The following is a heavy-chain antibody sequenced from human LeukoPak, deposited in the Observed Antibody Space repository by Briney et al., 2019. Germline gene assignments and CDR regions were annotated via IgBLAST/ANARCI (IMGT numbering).Heavy chain of an antibody. CDR3: AYSGDYGALTFDY. V-gene: IGHV3-53*01. D-gene: IGHD4-17*01. Sequence: GGSLRLSCAASGFTVSSIYMSWVRQAPGKGLEWVSVIYSGGSTYYADSVKGRFTISRDNSKNTLYLQMNSLRAEDTAVYYCAYSGDYGALTFDYWGQGTLVTVSS. J-gene: IGHJ4*02. CDR1: GFTVSSIY. CDR2: IYSGGST.